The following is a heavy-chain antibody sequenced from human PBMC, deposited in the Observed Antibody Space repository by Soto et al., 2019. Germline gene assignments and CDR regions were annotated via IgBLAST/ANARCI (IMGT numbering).Heavy chain of an antibody. Sequence: SVKVSCKASGGTFSTFGISWVRQAPGQGLEWMGGIIPFFGTAEYSQKFEDRIAITADESTNTVYMDLRSLTSEDTAIYYCARTAPMDAGDKYYYDFWGQGALVTVSS. D-gene: IGHD3-16*01. V-gene: IGHV1-69*13. J-gene: IGHJ4*02. CDR1: GGTFSTFG. CDR2: IIPFFGTA. CDR3: ARTAPMDAGDKYYYDF.